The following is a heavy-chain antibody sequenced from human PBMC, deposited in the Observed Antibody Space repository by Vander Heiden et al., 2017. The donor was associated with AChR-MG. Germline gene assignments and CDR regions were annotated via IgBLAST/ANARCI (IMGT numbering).Heavy chain of an antibody. Sequence: QVQLVQSGAEVKKPGASVKVSCKVSGHTLPELPVHWVRQAPGKGLEWMGGCDPEDGETIYAQKFQGRVTMTEDTSTDTAYMELSSLRSEDTAVYYCATAVVPAASIYYYYGMDVWGQGTTVTVSS. V-gene: IGHV1-24*01. CDR2: CDPEDGET. CDR3: ATAVVPAASIYYYYGMDV. D-gene: IGHD2-2*01. J-gene: IGHJ6*02. CDR1: GHTLPELP.